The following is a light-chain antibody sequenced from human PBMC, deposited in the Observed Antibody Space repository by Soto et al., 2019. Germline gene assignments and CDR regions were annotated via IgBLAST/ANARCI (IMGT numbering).Light chain of an antibody. CDR3: QQRSNWPPIT. CDR2: GAS. CDR1: QSVYTNY. Sequence: EIVLTQSPGTLSLSPGERATLSCRASQSVYTNYLAWYQQKPGQAPRLLIYGASSRATGIPARFGGSGSGTDFTLTISSLEPEDFAVYYCQQRSNWPPITFGQGTRLEIK. V-gene: IGKV3-11*01. J-gene: IGKJ5*01.